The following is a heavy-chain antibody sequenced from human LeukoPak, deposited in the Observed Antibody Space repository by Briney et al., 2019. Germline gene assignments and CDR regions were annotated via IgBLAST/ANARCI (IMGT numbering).Heavy chain of an antibody. D-gene: IGHD2-2*02. CDR3: ARLFCSSTSCYTIYAFDI. CDR1: GGSISSGGYY. V-gene: IGHV4-31*03. Sequence: PSQTLSLTCTVSGGSISSGGYYWSWIRQHPGKGLEWIGYIYYSGSTNYNPSLKSRVTISVDTSKNQFSLKLSSVTAADTAVYYCARLFCSSTSCYTIYAFDIWGQGTMVTVSS. CDR2: IYYSGST. J-gene: IGHJ3*02.